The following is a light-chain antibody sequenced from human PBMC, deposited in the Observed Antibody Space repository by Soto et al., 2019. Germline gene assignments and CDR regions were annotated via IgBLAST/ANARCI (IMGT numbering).Light chain of an antibody. CDR2: GAS. J-gene: IGKJ1*01. CDR3: QHYNSYSEA. V-gene: IGKV3-20*01. Sequence: EIVFTRSAGPLSLSAGERARPSCRSSQSVSSSYLAWYQQKPGQAPRLLIYGASSRATGIPDRFSGSWSGTECTITISSLQPDDVATYYCQHYNSYSEALGQGTKVDIK. CDR1: QSVSSSY.